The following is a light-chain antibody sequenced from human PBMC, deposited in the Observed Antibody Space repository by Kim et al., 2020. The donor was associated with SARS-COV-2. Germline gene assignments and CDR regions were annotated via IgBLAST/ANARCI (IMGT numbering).Light chain of an antibody. CDR1: MLVTTY. J-gene: IGLJ2*01. CDR2: QDR. CDR3: QAWDSSTVV. Sequence: SLSPEQTASTTCSGGMLVTTYACWYQKKPGQSPVLVIYQDRKRPSGIPERFSGSNSGSTATLTIGETQAMDEADNYCQAWDSSTVVFAEGTQLTVL. V-gene: IGLV3-1*01.